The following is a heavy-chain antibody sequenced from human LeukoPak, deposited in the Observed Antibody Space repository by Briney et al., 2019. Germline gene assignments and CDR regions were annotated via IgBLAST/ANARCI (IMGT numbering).Heavy chain of an antibody. CDR1: GGSISSSSNW. V-gene: IGHV4-4*02. D-gene: IGHD7-27*01. Sequence: SETLSLTCAVSGGSISSSSNWWSWVRQPPGKGLEWIGEIYHSGSTYYNPSLKSRVTLSVDMSKNQFSLNLSSVTAADTAVYFCARLWGNWFDPWGQGTLVTVSS. CDR3: ARLWGNWFDP. J-gene: IGHJ5*02. CDR2: IYHSGST.